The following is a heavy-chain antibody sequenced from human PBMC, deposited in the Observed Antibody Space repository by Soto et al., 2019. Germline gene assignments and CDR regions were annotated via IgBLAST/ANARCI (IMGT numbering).Heavy chain of an antibody. J-gene: IGHJ6*02. CDR1: GGSFSGYY. Sequence: PSETLSLTCAVYGGSFSGYYWCWIRQPPGKGLEWIGEINHSGSTNYNPSLKSRVTISVDTSKNQFSLKLSSVTAADTAVYYCERGRLIWFGELLSSEGLDVWGQGTTVTVSS. CDR3: ERGRLIWFGELLSSEGLDV. V-gene: IGHV4-34*01. D-gene: IGHD3-10*01. CDR2: INHSGST.